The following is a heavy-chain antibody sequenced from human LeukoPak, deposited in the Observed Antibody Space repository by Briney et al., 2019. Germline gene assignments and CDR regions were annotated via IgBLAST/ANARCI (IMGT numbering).Heavy chain of an antibody. CDR3: ARVSSSGYYPYYFDY. D-gene: IGHD3-22*01. CDR1: GFTFSSYS. V-gene: IGHV3-48*04. J-gene: IGHJ4*02. Sequence: HTGGSLRLSCAASGFTFSSYSMNWVRQAPGKGLEWVSYISSSSTIYYADSVKGRFTISRDNAKNSLYLQMNSLRAEDTAVYYCARVSSSGYYPYYFDYWGQGTLVTVSS. CDR2: ISSSSTI.